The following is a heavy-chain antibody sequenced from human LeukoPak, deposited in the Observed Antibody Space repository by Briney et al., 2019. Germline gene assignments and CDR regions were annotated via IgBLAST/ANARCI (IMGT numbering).Heavy chain of an antibody. D-gene: IGHD6-13*01. CDR1: GGSISSYY. J-gene: IGHJ4*02. V-gene: IGHV4-59*08. Sequence: SETLSLTCTVSGGSISSYYWSWIRQPPGKGLEWIGYIYYSGSTNFNPSLKSRVTISVDTSKNQFSLKLNSVTAADTAVYYCARLDDRAARIAVGRSSTWSSRRGFDYWGQGTLVTVSS. CDR3: ARLDDRAARIAVGRSSTWSSRRGFDY. CDR2: IYYSGST.